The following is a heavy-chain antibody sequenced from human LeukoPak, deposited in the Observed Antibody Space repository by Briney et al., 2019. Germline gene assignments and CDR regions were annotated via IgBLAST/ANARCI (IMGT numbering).Heavy chain of an antibody. CDR2: INHSGNT. CDR1: GGFFSGYS. J-gene: IGHJ4*02. Sequence: SETLSLTCAVSGGFFSGYSWSWIRQPPGKGLEWIGEINHSGNTNYNPSLKSRVTISVDTSKNQFSLKLNSVTAVDTAVYYCATSYFDLWTGYPALGYFDYWGQGTLVTVSS. V-gene: IGHV4-34*01. CDR3: ATSYFDLWTGYPALGYFDY. D-gene: IGHD3-3*01.